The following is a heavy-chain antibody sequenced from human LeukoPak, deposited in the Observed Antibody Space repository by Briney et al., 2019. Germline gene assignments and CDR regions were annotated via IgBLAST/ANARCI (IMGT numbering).Heavy chain of an antibody. CDR3: ARGLYYDSSGYYGYYFDC. V-gene: IGHV4-30-4*01. J-gene: IGHJ4*02. Sequence: PSETLSLTCTVSGGSISSYYWSWIRQPPGKGLEWIGYIYYSGSTYYNPSLKSRVTISVDTSKNQFSLKLSSVTAADTAVYYCARGLYYDSSGYYGYYFDCWGQGTLVTVSS. CDR1: GGSISSYY. D-gene: IGHD3-22*01. CDR2: IYYSGST.